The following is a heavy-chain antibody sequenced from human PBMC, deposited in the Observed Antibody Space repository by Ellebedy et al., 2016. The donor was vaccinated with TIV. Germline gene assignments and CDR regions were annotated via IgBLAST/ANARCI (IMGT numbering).Heavy chain of an antibody. V-gene: IGHV3-48*01. CDR1: RFTFSSYS. CDR3: ARFYGSYCDY. CDR2: ISSSSSTI. J-gene: IGHJ4*02. D-gene: IGHD1-26*01. Sequence: PGGSLRLSCAASRFTFSSYSMNWVRQAPGKGLEWVSYISSSSSTISYADSVKGRFTISRDNAKNSLYLQMNSLRAEDTAVYYCARFYGSYCDYWGQGTLVTVSS.